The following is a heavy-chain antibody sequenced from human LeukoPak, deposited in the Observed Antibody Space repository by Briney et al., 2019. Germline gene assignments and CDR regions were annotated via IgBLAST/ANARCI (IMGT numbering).Heavy chain of an antibody. D-gene: IGHD6-13*01. CDR1: GFTFSSYE. J-gene: IGHJ4*02. CDR3: ARDERDSSSLEAIYFDY. V-gene: IGHV3-48*03. Sequence: GGSLRLSCAASGFTFSSYEMNWVRPAPGKGLEWGSYISSSGSTIYYADSVKGRFTISRDNAKNSLYLQMNSLRAEDTAVYYCARDERDSSSLEAIYFDYWGQGTLVTVSS. CDR2: ISSSGSTI.